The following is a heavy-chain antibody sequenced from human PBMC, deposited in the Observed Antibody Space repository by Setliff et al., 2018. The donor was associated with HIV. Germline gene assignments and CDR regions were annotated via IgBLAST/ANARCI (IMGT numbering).Heavy chain of an antibody. D-gene: IGHD3-3*01. V-gene: IGHV3-23*01. CDR3: GIRISISVIWTFDY. CDR2: IGRTPGTI. Sequence: PGGSLRLSCEASGFTFNNHAMTWVRQAPGKGLEWVSAIGRTPGTIYYADSVKGRFAISRDNSMNTLSLQMNSLRAEDTAVYYCGIRISISVIWTFDYWGQGMLVTVSS. CDR1: GFTFNNHA. J-gene: IGHJ4*02.